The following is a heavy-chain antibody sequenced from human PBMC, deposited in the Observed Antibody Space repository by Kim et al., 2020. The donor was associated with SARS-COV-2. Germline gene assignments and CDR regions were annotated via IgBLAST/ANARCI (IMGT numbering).Heavy chain of an antibody. CDR1: GFTFSSYA. V-gene: IGHV3-30*04. D-gene: IGHD5-18*01. J-gene: IGHJ6*01. CDR3: ARAVWGRIQLWFIPMDV. CDR2: ISYDGSNK. Sequence: GGSLRLSCAASGFTFSSYAMHWVRQAPGKGLEWVAVISYDGSNKYYADSVKGRFTISRDNSKNTLYLQMNSLRAEDTAVYYCARAVWGRIQLWFIPMDV.